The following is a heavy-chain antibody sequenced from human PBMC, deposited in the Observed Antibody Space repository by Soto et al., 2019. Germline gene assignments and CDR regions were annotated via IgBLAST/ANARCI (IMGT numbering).Heavy chain of an antibody. CDR2: IYYSGST. D-gene: IGHD5-12*01. CDR1: GGSISSYY. Sequence: SETLSLTCTVSGGSISSYYWSWIRQPPGKGLEWIGYIYYSGSTNYNPSLKSRVTISVDTSKNQFSLKLSSVTAADTGVYYCARVTEWLRSYNWFDPWGQGTLVTVSS. J-gene: IGHJ5*02. V-gene: IGHV4-59*01. CDR3: ARVTEWLRSYNWFDP.